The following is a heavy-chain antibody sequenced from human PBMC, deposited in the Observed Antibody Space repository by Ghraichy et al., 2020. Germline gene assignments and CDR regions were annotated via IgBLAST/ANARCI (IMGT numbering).Heavy chain of an antibody. Sequence: SQTLSLTCAISGDSVSSNSAAWNWIRQSPSRGLEWLGRTYLRSKWFSNYTASVKSRITINPDTSKNQFSLQLNSVTPEDTAVYYCASDTRGRSGDYFDYWGQGTLVTVSS. D-gene: IGHD3-10*01. CDR1: GDSVSSNSAA. J-gene: IGHJ4*02. CDR2: TYLRSKWFS. CDR3: ASDTRGRSGDYFDY. V-gene: IGHV6-1*01.